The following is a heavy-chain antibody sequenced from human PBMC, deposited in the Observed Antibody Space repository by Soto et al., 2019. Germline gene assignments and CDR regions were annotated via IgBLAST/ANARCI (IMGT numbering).Heavy chain of an antibody. CDR1: GFTFSSYG. CDR2: ISHDGSIQ. V-gene: IGHV3-30*18. CDR3: AKDRRDSSGTCSRSFVIDV. Sequence: QVQLMESGGSALQPGRSLRRSCAASGFTFSSYGMHWVRQAPGKGLERVTIISHDGSIQYYGDSVKGRFTVSRDNSKHTLFLEMNSMPAETTATYYCAKDRRDSSGTCSRSFVIDVWGQGTTVTVSS. J-gene: IGHJ6*02. D-gene: IGHD3-22*01.